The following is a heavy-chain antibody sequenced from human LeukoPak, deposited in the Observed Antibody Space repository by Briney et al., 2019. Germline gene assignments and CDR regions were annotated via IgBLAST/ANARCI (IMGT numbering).Heavy chain of an antibody. CDR1: GFTFSSYW. V-gene: IGHV3-7*03. J-gene: IGHJ4*02. CDR2: IKQDGSER. Sequence: GGSLRLSCAASGFTFSSYWMTWVRQAPGKGLEWVANIKQDGSERNYVDSVKGRFTISRDNAKNSLYLQMSTLRDEDTAVYYCATGAGCGYWGQGTLVTVSS. D-gene: IGHD6-19*01. CDR3: ATGAGCGY.